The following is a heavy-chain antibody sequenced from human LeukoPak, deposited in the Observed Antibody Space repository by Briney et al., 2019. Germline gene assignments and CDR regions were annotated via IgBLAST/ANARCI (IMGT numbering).Heavy chain of an antibody. Sequence: SETLSLTCTVSGGSISSGDYYWSWIRQHPGKGLEWIGYIHYSGSTYHNPSLKSPVTISVDTSKNQFSLKLSSVTAADTAVYYCARGASGYDFNWFDPWGQGTLVTVSS. D-gene: IGHD5-12*01. CDR3: ARGASGYDFNWFDP. CDR2: IHYSGST. V-gene: IGHV4-31*01. CDR1: GGSISSGDYY. J-gene: IGHJ5*02.